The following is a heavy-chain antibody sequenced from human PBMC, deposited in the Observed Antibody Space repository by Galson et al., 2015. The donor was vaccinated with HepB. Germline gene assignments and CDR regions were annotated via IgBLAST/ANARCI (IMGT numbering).Heavy chain of an antibody. Sequence: SVKVSCKASGGTFSRHAISWVRQAPGQGLEWMGGIIPNFGTANYARKFQGRVTITADESTSTAYMELSTLTFEDTAVYYCARDEAEGWLEANFYSYGMNVWGQGTTVIVSS. V-gene: IGHV1-69*13. J-gene: IGHJ6*02. D-gene: IGHD5-24*01. CDR3: ARDEAEGWLEANFYSYGMNV. CDR1: GGTFSRHA. CDR2: IIPNFGTA.